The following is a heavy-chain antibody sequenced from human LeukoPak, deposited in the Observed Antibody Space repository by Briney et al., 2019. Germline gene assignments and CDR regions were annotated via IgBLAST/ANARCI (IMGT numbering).Heavy chain of an antibody. Sequence: SETLSLTCTVSGYSISSGYYWGWIRQPPGKGLEWMGSIYHSGSTYYNPSLKSRVTISVDTSKNQFSLKLSSVTAADTAVYYCARGSGIVVVPAAIGWFDPWGQGTLVTVSS. CDR3: ARGSGIVVVPAAIGWFDP. V-gene: IGHV4-38-2*02. CDR1: GYSISSGYY. CDR2: IYHSGST. J-gene: IGHJ5*02. D-gene: IGHD2-2*01.